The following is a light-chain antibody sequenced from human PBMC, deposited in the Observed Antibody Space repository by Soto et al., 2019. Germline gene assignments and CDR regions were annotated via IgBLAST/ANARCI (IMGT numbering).Light chain of an antibody. CDR2: EVT. V-gene: IGLV2-14*01. J-gene: IGLJ1*01. CDR1: SSDIGGYKF. Sequence: QSALTQSASVSGSPGQSITISCTGTSSDIGGYKFVSWYQQHPGKAPKLIIYEVTDRPSGVSNRFSGSKSGNTASLTISGLQAEDEAEYYCSSYTNINTRAGVFGTGTKLTVL. CDR3: SSYTNINTRAGV.